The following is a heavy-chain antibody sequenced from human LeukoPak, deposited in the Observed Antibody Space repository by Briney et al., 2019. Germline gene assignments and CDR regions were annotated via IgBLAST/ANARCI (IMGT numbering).Heavy chain of an antibody. J-gene: IGHJ4*02. CDR1: GYTFTGYY. CDR2: IKPSSGDT. D-gene: IGHD3-9*01. Sequence: ASVQVSCKTSGYTFTGYYIHWVRQAPGQGTEWMGWIKPSSGDTNYAQKFLGRVTITRDTSISTAYMEVSRLRSDDTAVYYCARGKRSFDWFFRHWGQGSLVTVSS. CDR3: ARGKRSFDWFFRH. V-gene: IGHV1-2*02.